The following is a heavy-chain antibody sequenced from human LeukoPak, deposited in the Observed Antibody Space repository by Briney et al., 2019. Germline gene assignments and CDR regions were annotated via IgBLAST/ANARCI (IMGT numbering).Heavy chain of an antibody. J-gene: IGHJ3*02. CDR3: ARDLYLGDSPFDI. CDR2: IYYTGNT. Sequence: TPSETLSLTCTVSGGSISRYYWSWVRQPPGKGLEWIGYIYYTGNTNYNPSLKSRVTISVDTSKNQFSLKLSSVTAADTAVYYCARDLYLGDSPFDIWGQETMVTVSS. CDR1: GGSISRYY. D-gene: IGHD3-16*01. V-gene: IGHV4-59*12.